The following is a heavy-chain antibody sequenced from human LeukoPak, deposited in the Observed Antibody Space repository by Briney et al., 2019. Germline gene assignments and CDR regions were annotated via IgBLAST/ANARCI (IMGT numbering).Heavy chain of an antibody. J-gene: IGHJ3*02. CDR2: IYYSGST. Sequence: SETLSLTCTVSGGSISSYYWSWIRQPPGKGLEWIGYIYYSGSTNYNPSLKSRVTISVDTSKNQFSLKLSSVTAADTAVYYCATSDDILTGYYGAFDIWGQGTMVTVSS. D-gene: IGHD3-9*01. CDR1: GGSISSYY. CDR3: ATSDDILTGYYGAFDI. V-gene: IGHV4-59*08.